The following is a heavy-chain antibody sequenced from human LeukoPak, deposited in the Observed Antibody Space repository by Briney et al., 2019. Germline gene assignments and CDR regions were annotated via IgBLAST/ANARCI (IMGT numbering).Heavy chain of an antibody. J-gene: IGHJ4*02. V-gene: IGHV1-18*01. Sequence: GASVKVSCRASGYTFSRYGISWVRQAPGQGLEWMGWISDSGNTNCAPKLQDRITLATDTSTSTAYMELRSLKPDDTAVYYCARDERAAAAGSEYYFDYWGQGTLVTVSS. CDR2: ISDSGNT. CDR3: ARDERAAAAGSEYYFDY. D-gene: IGHD6-13*01. CDR1: GYTFSRYG.